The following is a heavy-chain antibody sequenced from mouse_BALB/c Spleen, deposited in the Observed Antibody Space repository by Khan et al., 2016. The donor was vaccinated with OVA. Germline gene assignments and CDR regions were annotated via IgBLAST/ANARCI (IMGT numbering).Heavy chain of an antibody. J-gene: IGHJ1*01. V-gene: IGHV1-26*01. CDR2: VNPNNGGT. D-gene: IGHD1-1*01. CDR3: AIYHGYFDV. Sequence: VQLKQSGPDLVKPGASMKISCKASGYSFTGYYIHWVKQSHGKSLEWIGCVNPNNGGTSYNKKFKGKAILTVDKSSNTAYMELRSLKSEDSAIYSCAIYHGYFDVWGAGTTVTVSS. CDR1: GYSFTGYY.